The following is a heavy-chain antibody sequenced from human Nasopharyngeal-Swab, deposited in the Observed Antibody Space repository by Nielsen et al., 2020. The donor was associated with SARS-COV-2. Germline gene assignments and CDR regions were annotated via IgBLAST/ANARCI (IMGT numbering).Heavy chain of an antibody. CDR2: IWYDGSNK. Sequence: GESLKISCAASGLTFSSYGMHWVRQAPGKGLEWVAVIWYDGSNKYYADSVKGRFTISRDNSKNTLYLQMNSLRAEDTAVYYCAREGDILTGYYDAFDIWGQGTMGTV. D-gene: IGHD3-9*01. CDR1: GLTFSSYG. J-gene: IGHJ3*02. CDR3: AREGDILTGYYDAFDI. V-gene: IGHV3-33*01.